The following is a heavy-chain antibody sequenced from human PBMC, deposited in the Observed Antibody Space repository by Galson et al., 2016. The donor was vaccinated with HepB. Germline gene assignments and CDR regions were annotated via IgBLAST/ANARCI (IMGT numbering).Heavy chain of an antibody. Sequence: SLRLSCAASGSTFGYYWMSWVRQAPGKGLEWVANIKPDGREKYYVDSVKGRFNISRDNAKNSLYLEMRSLRGDDTAVYYCARDPAYDIGYPWGQGTLVIVSP. J-gene: IGHJ4*02. V-gene: IGHV3-7*01. CDR3: ARDPAYDIGYP. CDR2: IKPDGREK. CDR1: GSTFGYYW. D-gene: IGHD3-22*01.